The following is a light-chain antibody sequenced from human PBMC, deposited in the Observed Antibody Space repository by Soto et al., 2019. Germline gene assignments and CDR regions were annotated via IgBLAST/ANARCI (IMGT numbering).Light chain of an antibody. CDR2: GAS. CDR3: QPYEDWPVT. CDR1: QTVYSN. Sequence: IVMTQSPDTLSVSPGERATLSCRASQTVYSNVAWYQQKPGQAPRLLTYGASIRASGVPARLSGSGYGTEFTLTIRSLQSEDIAVYFCQPYEDWPVTFGGGTKVELK. V-gene: IGKV3-15*01. J-gene: IGKJ4*01.